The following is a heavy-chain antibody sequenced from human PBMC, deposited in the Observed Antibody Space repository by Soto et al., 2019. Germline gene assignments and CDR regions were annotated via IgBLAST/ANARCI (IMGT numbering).Heavy chain of an antibody. CDR3: VRGGGGGLFDY. Sequence: GYLRLSCAGSVFTFGYSYMSWNRQAPGKGLEWLSYISPGSRYPAYADSVKGRFTISRDNAKRSLYLQMMSLTAEDTAIYYCVRGGGGGLFDYWGQGTLVTVSS. V-gene: IGHV3-11*06. CDR2: ISPGSRYP. J-gene: IGHJ4*02. D-gene: IGHD2-15*01. CDR1: VFTFGYSY.